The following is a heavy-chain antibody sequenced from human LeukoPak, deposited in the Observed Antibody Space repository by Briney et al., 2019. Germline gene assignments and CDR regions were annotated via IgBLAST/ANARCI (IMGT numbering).Heavy chain of an antibody. CDR3: ARSTGPQVFDY. CDR2: IIPIFGTA. CDR1: GGTFSSYA. J-gene: IGHJ4*02. V-gene: IGHV1-69*05. D-gene: IGHD2-2*01. Sequence: SVKVSCKASGGTFSSYAISWVRQAPGQGLEWMGGIIPIFGTANYAQKLQGRVTMTTDTSTSTAYMELRSLRSDDTAVYYCARSTGPQVFDYWGQGTLVTVSS.